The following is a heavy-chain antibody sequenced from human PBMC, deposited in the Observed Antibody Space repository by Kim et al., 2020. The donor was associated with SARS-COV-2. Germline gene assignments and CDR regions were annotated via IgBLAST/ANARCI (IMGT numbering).Heavy chain of an antibody. CDR1: GGSFSGYY. CDR2: INHSGST. V-gene: IGHV4-34*01. CDR3: ARVTYCGGDCYSGWFDP. J-gene: IGHJ5*02. D-gene: IGHD2-21*02. Sequence: PETLSLTCAVYGGSFSGYYWSWIRQPPGKGLEWIWEINHSGSTNYNPSLKSRVTISVDTSKNQFSLKLSSVTAADTAVYYCARVTYCGGDCYSGWFDPWGQGTLVTVSS.